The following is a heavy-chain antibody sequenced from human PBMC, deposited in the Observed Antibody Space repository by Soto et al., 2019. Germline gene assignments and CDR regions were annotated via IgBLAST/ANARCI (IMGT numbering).Heavy chain of an antibody. J-gene: IGHJ5*02. Sequence: SETLYLTCTVSGGSISSSTYYWGWIRHPPGKGLEWIGSIYYSGTTYYNPSLRSRVTISVDTSKNQFSLDLSSVTAADTAVYYCATTLLRLFNWFDPWGQGTRVTAP. CDR2: IYYSGTT. D-gene: IGHD3-16*01. CDR3: ATTLLRLFNWFDP. CDR1: GGSISSSTYY. V-gene: IGHV4-39*01.